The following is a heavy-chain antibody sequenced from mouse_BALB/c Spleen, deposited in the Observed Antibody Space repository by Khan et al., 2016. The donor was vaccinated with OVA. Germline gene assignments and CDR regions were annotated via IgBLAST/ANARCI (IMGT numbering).Heavy chain of an antibody. CDR2: INSNGGST. V-gene: IGHV5-6-3*01. Sequence: EVQLVESGGGLVQPGGSLKLSCAASGFTFSSYGMSWVRQTPDKRLELVATINSNGGSTYYPDSVKGRFTISRDNAKNTLYLQMSSLKYEDTALYYSASMARIINWGQGTTLTVSS. CDR3: ASMARIIN. J-gene: IGHJ2*01. CDR1: GFTFSSYG. D-gene: IGHD1-1*02.